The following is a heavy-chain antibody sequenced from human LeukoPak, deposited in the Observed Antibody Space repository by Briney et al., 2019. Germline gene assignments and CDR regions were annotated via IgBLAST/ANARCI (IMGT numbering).Heavy chain of an antibody. D-gene: IGHD5-18*01. Sequence: PGGSLRLSCAASGFTFSDYYMSWIRQAPGKGLEWVSYISSSSSTIYYADSVKGRFTISRDNAKNSLYLQMNSLRAEDTAVYYCARDSYGYPYYYYYYMDVWGKGTTVTVSS. CDR1: GFTFSDYY. J-gene: IGHJ6*03. V-gene: IGHV3-11*04. CDR2: ISSSSSTI. CDR3: ARDSYGYPYYYYYYMDV.